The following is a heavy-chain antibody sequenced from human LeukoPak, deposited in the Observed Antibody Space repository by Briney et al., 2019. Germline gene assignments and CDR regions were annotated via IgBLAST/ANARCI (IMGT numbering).Heavy chain of an antibody. CDR1: GGTFSSYA. D-gene: IGHD3-3*01. V-gene: IGHV1-69*13. J-gene: IGHJ6*01. CDR3: GRAHSYFKSWSCYPEGV. Sequence: SVKVSCKASGGTFSSYAISWVRQAPGQGLEWMGGIIPIFGTANYAQKFQGRVTITADESTSTAYMELSSLRSEDTAVYYCGRAHSYFKSWSCYPEGVWGQGTTVTVFS. CDR2: IIPIFGTA.